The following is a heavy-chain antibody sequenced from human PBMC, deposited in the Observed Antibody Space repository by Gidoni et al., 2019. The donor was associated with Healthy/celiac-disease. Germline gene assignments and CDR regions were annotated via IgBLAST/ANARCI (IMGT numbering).Heavy chain of an antibody. CDR3: ARLQLWSPGPYFDY. CDR1: GGSISSSSYY. D-gene: IGHD5-18*01. V-gene: IGHV4-39*01. CDR2: IYYSGST. J-gene: IGHJ4*02. Sequence: QLQLQESGPGLVKPSETLSLTCTVSGGSISSSSYYWGWIRQPPGKGLEWIGSIYYSGSTYYNPSLKSRVTISVDTSKNQFSLKLSSVTAADTAVYYCARLQLWSPGPYFDYWGQGTLVTVSS.